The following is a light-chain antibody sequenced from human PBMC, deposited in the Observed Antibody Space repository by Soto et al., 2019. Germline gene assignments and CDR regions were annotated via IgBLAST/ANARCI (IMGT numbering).Light chain of an antibody. V-gene: IGKV1-33*01. J-gene: IGKJ3*01. CDR1: QDIRNH. CDR3: QQYHTLPLT. Sequence: DIQMTQSPSSLSSSVGDRFIISCQASQDIRNHLNWYQQKPGKAPKVLIYDASNLEPGVPSRFSGSGSGTEFTFTISSLQPEDTATYYCQQYHTLPLTFGPGTKVDIK. CDR2: DAS.